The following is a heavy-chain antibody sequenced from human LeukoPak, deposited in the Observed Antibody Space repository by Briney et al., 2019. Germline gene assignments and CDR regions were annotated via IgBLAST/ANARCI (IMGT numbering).Heavy chain of an antibody. J-gene: IGHJ4*02. V-gene: IGHV3-43*02. CDR3: AKRYSSGWYNFDH. CDR2: ISADGGST. CDR1: GLNFDDSA. D-gene: IGHD6-19*01. Sequence: GGSLRLSCVASGLNFDDSAMHWVRQAPGKGLEWVSLISADGGSTFSADSVKGRFGISRDNSNDALYLQMNSLRAEDTAVYYCAKRYSSGWYNFDHWGQGTLVTVSS.